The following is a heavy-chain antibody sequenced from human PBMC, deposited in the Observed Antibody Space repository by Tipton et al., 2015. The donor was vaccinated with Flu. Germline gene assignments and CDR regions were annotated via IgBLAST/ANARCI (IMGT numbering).Heavy chain of an antibody. CDR2: IYSGGNT. CDR3: ARGFMGAGGTGFDY. J-gene: IGHJ4*02. CDR1: GGSISGYY. V-gene: IGHV4-4*07. D-gene: IGHD1-26*01. Sequence: TLSLTCTVSGGSISGYYWSWIRQPAGKGLEWIGRIYSGGNTDYNPSLKSRVTMSVDTSRNQFSLKVMSVTVADTAVYYCARGFMGAGGTGFDYWGQGILVTVSS.